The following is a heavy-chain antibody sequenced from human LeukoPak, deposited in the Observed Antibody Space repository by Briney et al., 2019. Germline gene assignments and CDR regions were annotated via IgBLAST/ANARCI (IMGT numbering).Heavy chain of an antibody. D-gene: IGHD5-12*01. J-gene: IGHJ4*02. CDR1: GFTFSSYG. Sequence: GGSLRLSCAASGFTFSSYGMHWVRQAPGKGPEWVAVISYDGSNKYYADSVKGRFTISRDNSKNTLYLQMNSLRAEDTAVYYCARRGYSGYVDYWGQGTLVTVSS. CDR2: ISYDGSNK. V-gene: IGHV3-30*03. CDR3: ARRGYSGYVDY.